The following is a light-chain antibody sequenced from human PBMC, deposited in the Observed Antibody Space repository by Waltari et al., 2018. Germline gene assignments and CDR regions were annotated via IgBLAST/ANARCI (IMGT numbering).Light chain of an antibody. J-gene: IGKJ1*01. CDR3: QNHERLPAT. CDR1: QSIGRY. V-gene: IGKV3-20*01. Sequence: EVVLTQSPGTLSLSPGETATLSCRASQSIGRYLVWYQQKSGQAPRLLIYGAYTRATGIPDRFSVSGSGTDFSLTISRVETEDVAVYYCQNHERLPATFGQGTKVEIK. CDR2: GAY.